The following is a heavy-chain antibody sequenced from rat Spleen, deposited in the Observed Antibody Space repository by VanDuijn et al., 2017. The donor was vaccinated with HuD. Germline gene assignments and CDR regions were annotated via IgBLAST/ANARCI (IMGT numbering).Heavy chain of an antibody. V-gene: IGHV2S30*01. Sequence: QVQLKESGPGLVQPSQTLSLTCTVSAFSLMDYSVHWVRQPPGKGLEWMGRMRYNGDTSYNSALKSRLSISRDTSKNQVFLKMDSLQTEDTATYFCTRESLPGYNSHWFLSWGQGTLVTVSS. CDR3: TRESLPGYNSHWFLS. D-gene: IGHD1-4*01. CDR1: AFSLMDYS. J-gene: IGHJ3*01. CDR2: MRYNGDT.